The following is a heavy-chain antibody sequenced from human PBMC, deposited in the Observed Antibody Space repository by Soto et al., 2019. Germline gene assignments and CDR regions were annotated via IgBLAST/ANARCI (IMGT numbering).Heavy chain of an antibody. CDR1: GYSFTSYW. J-gene: IGHJ6*02. V-gene: IGHV5-10-1*04. CDR2: IDPSDSYT. D-gene: IGHD3-22*01. Sequence: GESLKISCKGSGYSFTSYWISWVRQMPGKGLEWMGRIDPSDSYTNYSPSFQGQVTISADKSIGTAYLQWSSLKASDTAMYYCARQNYYDSSGSSYYYAMDVWGQGTTVTVSS. CDR3: ARQNYYDSSGSSYYYAMDV.